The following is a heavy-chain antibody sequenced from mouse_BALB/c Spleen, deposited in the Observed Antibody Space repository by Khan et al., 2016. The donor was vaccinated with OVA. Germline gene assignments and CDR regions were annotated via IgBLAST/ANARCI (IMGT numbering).Heavy chain of an antibody. CDR3: AIGASYWYFDV. Sequence: QIQLVQSGPELKKPGETVKISCKASGYTFTNYGMNWVKQAPGKGLKWMGWINTYTGEPTYTDDLTGRFAFSLETSASTAYLQINNLKNEDMATYFCAIGASYWYFDVWGAGTTVTVSS. CDR2: INTYTGEP. J-gene: IGHJ1*01. CDR1: GYTFTNYG. V-gene: IGHV9-1*02. D-gene: IGHD3-3*01.